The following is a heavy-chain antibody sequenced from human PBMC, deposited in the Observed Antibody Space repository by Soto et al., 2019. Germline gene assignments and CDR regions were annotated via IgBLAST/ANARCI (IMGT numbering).Heavy chain of an antibody. D-gene: IGHD6-19*01. CDR2: ISWNSGRV. CDR1: GFTFDDYA. Sequence: EVQLVESGGGLVQPGRSLRLSCAASGFTFDDYAMHWVRQGPGKGLEWVSGISWNSGRVGYADSVKGRFTISRDNAKNSLYLQMNSLSAEDTAFYYCTKDRSSGYRYFDSWGQGTLVTVST. V-gene: IGHV3-9*01. J-gene: IGHJ4*02. CDR3: TKDRSSGYRYFDS.